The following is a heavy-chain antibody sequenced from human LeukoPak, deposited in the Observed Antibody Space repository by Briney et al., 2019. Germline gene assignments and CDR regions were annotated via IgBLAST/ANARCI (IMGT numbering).Heavy chain of an antibody. D-gene: IGHD6-19*01. CDR3: ASSVFSFSGSQWDPFDI. CDR2: IKQDGGET. J-gene: IGHJ3*02. CDR1: GFIFTTYW. Sequence: GGSLRLSCAASGFIFTTYWMTWVRQAPGKGLGCVANIKQDGGETYYVDSVKGRFTIFRDNTKNSLYLQMINLRPEDTAMYYCASSVFSFSGSQWDPFDIWGQGTMVTVSS. V-gene: IGHV3-7*03.